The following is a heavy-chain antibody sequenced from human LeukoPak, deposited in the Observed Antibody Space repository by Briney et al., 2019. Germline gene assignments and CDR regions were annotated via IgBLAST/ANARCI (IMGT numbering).Heavy chain of an antibody. D-gene: IGHD6-25*01. J-gene: IGHJ4*02. CDR1: GFVFSDHY. CDR3: ATGSPGIAAAAGARNY. V-gene: IGHV3-11*04. CDR2: ISSSGNSV. Sequence: GGSLRLSCAGSGFVFSDHYMNWIRQVPGKGLEWVSSISSSGNSVYYADSVRGRFSISRDSSKNTVYLQMNSLRAEDTAVYYCATGSPGIAAAAGARNYWGQGTLVTVSS.